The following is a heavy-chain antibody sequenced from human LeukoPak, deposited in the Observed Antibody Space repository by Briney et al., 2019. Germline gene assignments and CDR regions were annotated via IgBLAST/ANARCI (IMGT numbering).Heavy chain of an antibody. J-gene: IGHJ3*02. CDR2: ISYDGSNK. CDR3: ARALSTIFGVAHDAFDI. V-gene: IGHV3-30-3*01. Sequence: PGGSLRLSCAASGFTFSSYAMHWVRQAPGKGLEWVAVISYDGSNKYYADSVKGRFTISRDNSKNTLYLQMNSLRAEDTAVYYCARALSTIFGVAHDAFDILGQGTMVTVSS. CDR1: GFTFSSYA. D-gene: IGHD3-3*01.